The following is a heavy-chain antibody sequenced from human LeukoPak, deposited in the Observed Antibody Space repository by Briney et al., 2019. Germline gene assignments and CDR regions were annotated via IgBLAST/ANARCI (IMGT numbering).Heavy chain of an antibody. CDR2: IYSGGST. CDR3: VRDREGSGSYFDY. J-gene: IGHJ4*02. Sequence: GGSLRLSCAASGISVSRNYTRWVRQAPGKGLEWVSVIYSGGSTYYAGSVKGRFTISRDNSKNTVYLQMNSLRAEDTAVYYCVRDREGSGSYFDYWGQGTLVTVSS. D-gene: IGHD3-10*01. CDR1: GISVSRNY. V-gene: IGHV3-66*01.